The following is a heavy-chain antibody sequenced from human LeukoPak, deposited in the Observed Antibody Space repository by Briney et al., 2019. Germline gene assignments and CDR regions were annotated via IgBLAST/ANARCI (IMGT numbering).Heavy chain of an antibody. V-gene: IGHV4-59*01. CDR1: DGSITNYY. CDR3: ARVRQWLVRWDAFDI. J-gene: IGHJ3*02. D-gene: IGHD6-19*01. Sequence: PSETLSLTCTVSDGSITNYYWSWIRQPPGKGLERIGHIYYSGSTNYNPSLKSRVTISLDTSKKQFSLNLSSVTAADTAVYYCARVRQWLVRWDAFDIWGQGTMVTVSS. CDR2: IYYSGST.